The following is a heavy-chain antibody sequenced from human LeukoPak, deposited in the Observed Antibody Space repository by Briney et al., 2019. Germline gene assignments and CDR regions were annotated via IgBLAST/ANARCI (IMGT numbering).Heavy chain of an antibody. V-gene: IGHV3-23*01. D-gene: IGHD3-22*01. CDR1: GFTFSSYS. CDR2: ISGSGGST. CDR3: AKDFGYYDSSGYHFDAFDI. Sequence: GGSLRLSCAASGFTFSSYSMSWVRQAPGKGLEWVSAISGSGGSTYYADSVKGRFTISRDNSKNTLYLQMNSLRAEDTAVYYCAKDFGYYDSSGYHFDAFDIWGQGTMVTVSS. J-gene: IGHJ3*02.